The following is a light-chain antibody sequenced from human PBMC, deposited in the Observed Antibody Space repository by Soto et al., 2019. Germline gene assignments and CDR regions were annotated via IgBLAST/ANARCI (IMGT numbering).Light chain of an antibody. CDR2: DVS. J-gene: IGKJ1*01. V-gene: IGKV1-5*03. CDR3: QQNNNYPWT. CDR1: QTVNGW. Sequence: DIQMTQSPSTLSASIGDRVTITCRASQTVNGWLAWYQQRPGKAPKLLIYDVSALQSGVPSRFSGSGSGTEFTLTISGLQPDDFATYYCQQNNNYPWTFGQGTKVEIK.